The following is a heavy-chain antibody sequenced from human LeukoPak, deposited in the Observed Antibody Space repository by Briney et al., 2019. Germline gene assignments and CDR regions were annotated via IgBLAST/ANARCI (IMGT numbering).Heavy chain of an antibody. J-gene: IGHJ4*02. Sequence: GGSLRLSCAASGFTFSSNAMSWVRQAPGKGLDWVSTISGSGDSTYYADSVKGRFTISRDNAKNSLYLQMNSLRAEDTAVYYCARGPGVAAAADGIDYWGQGTLVTVPS. CDR2: ISGSGDST. CDR1: GFTFSSNA. V-gene: IGHV3-23*01. CDR3: ARGPGVAAAADGIDY. D-gene: IGHD6-13*01.